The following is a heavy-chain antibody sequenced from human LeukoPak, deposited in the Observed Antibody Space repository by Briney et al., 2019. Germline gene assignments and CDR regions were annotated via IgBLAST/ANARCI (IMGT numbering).Heavy chain of an antibody. CDR3: ARAYYDSSGQTLTYYFDY. CDR1: GGSISSGSYY. D-gene: IGHD3-22*01. V-gene: IGHV4-61*02. CDR2: IYTSGST. Sequence: SETLSLTCTVSGGSISSGSYYWSWIRQPAGKGLEWIGRIYTSGSTNYNPSLKSRVTISVDPSKNQFSLKLSSVTAADTAVYYCARAYYDSSGQTLTYYFDYWGQGTLVTVSS. J-gene: IGHJ4*02.